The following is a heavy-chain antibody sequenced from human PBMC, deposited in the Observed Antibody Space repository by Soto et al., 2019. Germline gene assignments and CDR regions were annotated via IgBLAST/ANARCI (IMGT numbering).Heavy chain of an antibody. CDR1: GGSISSGGYY. CDR3: ARDQNSGWYGRAFDI. CDR2: IYYSGST. J-gene: IGHJ3*02. V-gene: IGHV4-61*08. Sequence: PSETLSLTCTVSGGSISSGGYYWSWIRQPPGKGLEWIGYIYYSGSTNYNPSLKSRVTISVDTSKNQFSLKLSSVTAADTAVYYCARDQNSGWYGRAFDIWGQGTMVTVSS. D-gene: IGHD6-19*01.